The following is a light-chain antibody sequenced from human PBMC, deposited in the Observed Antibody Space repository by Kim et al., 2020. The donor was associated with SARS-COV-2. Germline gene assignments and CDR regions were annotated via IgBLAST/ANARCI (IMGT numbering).Light chain of an antibody. Sequence: QSLPISCSRDRSDIGSHNGASWYQQTHGNPPKVIIYEVTNRPSGISDRFSGSKSGNTASLTISGLQTDDEAVYYCSSFSSSNPNWLFGGGTQLTVL. CDR1: RSDIGSHNG. J-gene: IGLJ3*02. CDR3: SSFSSSNPNWL. V-gene: IGLV2-18*02. CDR2: EVT.